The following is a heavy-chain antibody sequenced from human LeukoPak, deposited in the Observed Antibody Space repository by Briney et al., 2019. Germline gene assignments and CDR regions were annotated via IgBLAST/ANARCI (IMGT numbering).Heavy chain of an antibody. CDR3: AKMPVSYSSGWTNFDY. CDR1: GFTFSSYA. V-gene: IGHV3-23*01. CDR2: ISGSGGST. Sequence: GGSLRLSCAASGFTFSSYAMSWVRQAPGKGLEWVSGISGSGGSTYYVDSVKGRFTISRDNSKNTLYLQMNSLRAEDTAVYYCAKMPVSYSSGWTNFDYWGQGTLVTVSS. J-gene: IGHJ4*02. D-gene: IGHD6-19*01.